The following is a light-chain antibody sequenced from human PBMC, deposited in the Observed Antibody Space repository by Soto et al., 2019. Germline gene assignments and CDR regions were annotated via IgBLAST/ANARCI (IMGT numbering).Light chain of an antibody. J-gene: IGKJ1*01. Sequence: EVVMTQSPATLSLSLGERATLSCRASQTIRSSLAWYQQKPGQAPRLLMYGASTRATDIPARFGGSGSGTEFTLTISSLQSEDSAIYYCQQYNNWPQTFGQGTKVEIK. V-gene: IGKV3-15*01. CDR1: QTIRSS. CDR3: QQYNNWPQT. CDR2: GAS.